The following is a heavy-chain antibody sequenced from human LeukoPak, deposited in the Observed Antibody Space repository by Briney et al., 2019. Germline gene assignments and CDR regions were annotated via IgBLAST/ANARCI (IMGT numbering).Heavy chain of an antibody. J-gene: IGHJ3*02. CDR1: GGSISSGGYS. CDR3: ARLRNDAFDI. Sequence: SETLSLTCAVSGGSISSGGYSWSWIRQPPGKGLEWIGYIYHSGSTYYNQSLKSRVTISVDRSKNQFSLKLSSVTAADTAVYYCARLRNDAFDIWGQGTMVTVSS. V-gene: IGHV4-30-2*01. CDR2: IYHSGST.